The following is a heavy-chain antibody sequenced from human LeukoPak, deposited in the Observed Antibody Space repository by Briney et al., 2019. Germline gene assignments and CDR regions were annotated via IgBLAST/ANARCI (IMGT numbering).Heavy chain of an antibody. CDR1: GGSFSGYY. J-gene: IGHJ4*02. CDR3: AVTYYDFWSHFDY. Sequence: SETLSLTXAVYGGSFSGYYWSWIRQPPGKGLEWIGEINHSGSTNYNPSLKSRVTISVDTSKNQFSLKLSSVTAADTAVYYCAVTYYDFWSHFDYWGQGTLVTVSS. D-gene: IGHD3-3*01. V-gene: IGHV4-34*01. CDR2: INHSGST.